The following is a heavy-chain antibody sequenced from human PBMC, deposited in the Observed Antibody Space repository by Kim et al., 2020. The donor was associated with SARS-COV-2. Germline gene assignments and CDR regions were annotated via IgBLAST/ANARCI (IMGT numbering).Heavy chain of an antibody. V-gene: IGHV4-39*07. CDR3: ARASLGWFGDAFDI. Sequence: SETLSLICTVSGGSISSSSYYWGWIRQPPGKGLEWIGSIYYSGSTYYNPSLKSRVTISVDTSKNQFSLKLSSVTAADTAVYYCARASLGWFGDAFDIWGQGTMVTVSS. D-gene: IGHD3-10*01. CDR2: IYYSGST. CDR1: GGSISSSSYY. J-gene: IGHJ3*02.